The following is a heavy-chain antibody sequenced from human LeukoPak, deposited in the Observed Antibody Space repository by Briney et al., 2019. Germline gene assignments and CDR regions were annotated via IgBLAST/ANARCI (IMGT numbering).Heavy chain of an antibody. J-gene: IGHJ4*02. CDR3: AKGGDILTGPYYFDY. CDR2: ISWNSGSI. CDR1: GFTFDDYA. V-gene: IGHV3-9*01. Sequence: PGRSLRLSCAASGFTFDDYAMHWVRQAPGKGLEWVSGISWNSGSIGYADSVKGRFTISRDNAKNSLYLQMNSLRAEDTALYYCAKGGDILTGPYYFDYWGQGTLVTVSS. D-gene: IGHD3-9*01.